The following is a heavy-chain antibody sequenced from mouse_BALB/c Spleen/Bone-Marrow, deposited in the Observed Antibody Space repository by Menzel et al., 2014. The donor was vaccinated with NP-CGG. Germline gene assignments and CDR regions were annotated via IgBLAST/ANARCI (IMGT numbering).Heavy chain of an antibody. CDR2: IVPANGNT. Sequence: NIKNTYIHWLKQQPPQHLDLIGRIVPANGNTKYDPKFQGKATITADTSSNTAYLQLSSLTSEDTAVYYCARWEYYAIDYWGQGTTATVSS. CDR1: NIKNTY. D-gene: IGHD4-1*01. J-gene: IGHJ4*01. V-gene: IGHV14-3*02. CDR3: ARWEYYAIDY.